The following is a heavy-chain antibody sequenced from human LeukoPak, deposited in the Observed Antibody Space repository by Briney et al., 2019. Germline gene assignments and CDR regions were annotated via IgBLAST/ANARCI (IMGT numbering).Heavy chain of an antibody. CDR2: MNPNSGNT. V-gene: IGHV1-8*03. J-gene: IGHJ4*02. CDR1: GYTFTSYD. Sequence: ASVKVSCKASGYTFTSYDINWVRQATGQGLEWIGWMNPNSGNTGYAQKFQGRVTITRNTSISTAYMELSSLRSEDTAVYYCARGRRISNTSCYMFDYWGQGTLVTVSS. CDR3: ARGRRISNTSCYMFDY. D-gene: IGHD2-2*02.